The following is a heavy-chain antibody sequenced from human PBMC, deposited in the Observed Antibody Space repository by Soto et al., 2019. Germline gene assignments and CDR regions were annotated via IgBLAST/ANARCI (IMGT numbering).Heavy chain of an antibody. CDR2: INADGSST. Sequence: EVQLVESGGGLVQPGGSLRLSCAASGFTFSSYWMHWVRQVPGKGLVWVSIINADGSSTDYADSVKGRFTISRDNAKNTLYLQMSSLRAEATAVYYCARPRYDDSGTPFEYWGQGTLVTVSS. CDR1: GFTFSSYW. V-gene: IGHV3-74*01. J-gene: IGHJ4*02. D-gene: IGHD3-22*01. CDR3: ARPRYDDSGTPFEY.